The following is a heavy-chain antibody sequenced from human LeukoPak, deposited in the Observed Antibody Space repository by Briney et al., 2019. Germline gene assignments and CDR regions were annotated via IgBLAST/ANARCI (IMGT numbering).Heavy chain of an antibody. D-gene: IGHD3-22*01. Sequence: GGSLRLSCAASGFSFSNYGMHWVRQAPGKGLEWAAFIRYDGSNLYYADSVKGRFTISRDNSKNTLSLQMNSLRAEDTAVYYCVKDQYYHDRNSASRVWSYYYYMDVWGKGTMVTVSS. CDR3: VKDQYYHDRNSASRVWSYYYYMDV. V-gene: IGHV3-30*02. CDR1: GFSFSNYG. CDR2: IRYDGSNL. J-gene: IGHJ6*03.